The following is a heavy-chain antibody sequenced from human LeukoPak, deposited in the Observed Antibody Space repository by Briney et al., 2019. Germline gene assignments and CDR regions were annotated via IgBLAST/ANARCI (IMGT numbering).Heavy chain of an antibody. CDR2: INHRGSI. Sequence: SETLSLTCAVYGGSFSGYHWSWIRQPPGKGLEWIGEINHRGSINYNPSLKSRVTMSVDTSKNQFSLKLSSVTAADTAVYYCARGRGAARFVTIEFDYWGQGALVTVSS. D-gene: IGHD6-6*01. CDR1: GGSFSGYH. V-gene: IGHV4-34*01. CDR3: ARGRGAARFVTIEFDY. J-gene: IGHJ4*02.